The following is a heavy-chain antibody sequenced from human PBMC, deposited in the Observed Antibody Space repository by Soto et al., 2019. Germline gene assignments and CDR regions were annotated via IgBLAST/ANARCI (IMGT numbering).Heavy chain of an antibody. J-gene: IGHJ5*02. CDR1: GYTFTSYG. Sequence: ASVKVSCKASGYTFTSYGISWVRQAPGQGLEWMGWISAYNGNTNYAQKLQGRVTITTDASTSTAYMELRSLRSDDTAVYYCARDFGVRGYCSGGSCYSEHNWFDPWGQGTLVTVSS. D-gene: IGHD2-15*01. V-gene: IGHV1-18*01. CDR3: ARDFGVRGYCSGGSCYSEHNWFDP. CDR2: ISAYNGNT.